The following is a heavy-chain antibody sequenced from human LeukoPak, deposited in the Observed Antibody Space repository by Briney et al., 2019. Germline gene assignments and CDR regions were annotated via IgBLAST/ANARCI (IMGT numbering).Heavy chain of an antibody. Sequence: SETLSLTCTVSGASINSDTYYWGWIRQRPGKGLEWIGTHSHSGSAYYNPSLRSRITMSLDTSENQLSLKLYSVTAADTAIYYCARYQTGTMFAVWGQGTLVIISS. CDR3: ARYQTGTMFAV. D-gene: IGHD1/OR15-1a*01. CDR1: GASINSDTYY. J-gene: IGHJ4*02. V-gene: IGHV4-39*07. CDR2: HSHSGSA.